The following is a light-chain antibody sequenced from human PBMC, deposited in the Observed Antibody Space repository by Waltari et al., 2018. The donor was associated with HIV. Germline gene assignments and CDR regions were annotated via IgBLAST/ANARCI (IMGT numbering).Light chain of an antibody. V-gene: IGLV2-8*01. CDR3: SSYAANNSFVL. J-gene: IGLJ2*01. CDR2: EVT. Sequence: QSALTQPPSASGPPVQSVPISCTATPRDSGRYDFVSWYQLQPDKVPKLIIYEVTKRPSGVPDRFSGSKSDNTASLTVSGLQTDDEADYYCSSYAANNSFVLFGGGTRLTVL. CDR1: PRDSGRYDF.